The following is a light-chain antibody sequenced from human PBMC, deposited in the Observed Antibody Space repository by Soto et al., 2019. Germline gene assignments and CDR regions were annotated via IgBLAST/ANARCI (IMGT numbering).Light chain of an antibody. CDR3: SSYASSSTYV. V-gene: IGLV2-14*01. CDR1: SSDVGAYNY. CDR2: DVS. J-gene: IGLJ1*01. Sequence: QSVRTRPASVSGSPGQSITITCTGTSSDVGAYNYVSWYQQHPGKAPKLMIYDVSNRPSGVSNRFSGSKSGNSASLTISGLQAEDEADYYCSSYASSSTYVFGTGTKVTVL.